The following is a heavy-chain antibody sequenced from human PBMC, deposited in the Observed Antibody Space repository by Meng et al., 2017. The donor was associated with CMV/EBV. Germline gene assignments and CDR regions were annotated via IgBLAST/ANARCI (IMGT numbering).Heavy chain of an antibody. J-gene: IGHJ4*02. Sequence: FSVSGASISSTGHYWSWFRQHPGKGLEWIGYIYYSGTTYYSPSLKSRVTISIDTSKNQFSLKLSSVTAADTAVYYCGRLMGATTADFWGQGTLVTVSS. CDR1: GASISSTGHY. D-gene: IGHD1-26*01. V-gene: IGHV4-31*03. CDR3: GRLMGATTADF. CDR2: IYYSGTT.